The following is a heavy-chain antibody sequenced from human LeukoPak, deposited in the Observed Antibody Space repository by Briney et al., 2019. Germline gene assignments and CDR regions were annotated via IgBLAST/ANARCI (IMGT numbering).Heavy chain of an antibody. V-gene: IGHV4-31*03. CDR3: ARSDVTMVRGVIISRWFDP. J-gene: IGHJ5*02. CDR1: GGSISSGGYY. CDR2: IYYSGSS. D-gene: IGHD3-10*01. Sequence: PSQTLSLTCTVSGGSISSGGYYWSWIRQHPGKGLEWIGYIYYSGSSYYNPSLKGRITISVDTSRNQFSLKLSSVTAADTAVYYCARSDVTMVRGVIISRWFDPWGQGTMVTVSS.